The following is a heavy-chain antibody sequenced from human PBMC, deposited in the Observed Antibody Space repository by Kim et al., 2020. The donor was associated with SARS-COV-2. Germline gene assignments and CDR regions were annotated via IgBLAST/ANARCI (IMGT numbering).Heavy chain of an antibody. Sequence: SETLSLTCTVSGVSITNYYWSWLRQAPGKGLEWIGFVYYTGSISYNPSLHVRVTLSLDTSASQFSLKLKSVTAADTAVYYCARYNRNDIMGPLDYWGQGILVTVSS. D-gene: IGHD1-1*01. CDR3: ARYNRNDIMGPLDY. CDR2: VYYTGSI. V-gene: IGHV4-59*01. CDR1: GVSITNYY. J-gene: IGHJ4*02.